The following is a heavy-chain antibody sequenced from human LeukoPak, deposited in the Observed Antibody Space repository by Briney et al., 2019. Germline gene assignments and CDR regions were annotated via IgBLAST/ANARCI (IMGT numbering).Heavy chain of an antibody. V-gene: IGHV1-18*01. Sequence: GASVNVSCKASGYTFTSYGISWVRQAPGQGLAWMGWINHYNGNTNYAQKLQGRVTMTTDTSTSTAYMELRSLRSDDTAVYYCARDAEDIVVVPAAISEAFDIWGQGTMVTVSS. J-gene: IGHJ3*02. CDR1: GYTFTSYG. D-gene: IGHD2-2*02. CDR2: INHYNGNT. CDR3: ARDAEDIVVVPAAISEAFDI.